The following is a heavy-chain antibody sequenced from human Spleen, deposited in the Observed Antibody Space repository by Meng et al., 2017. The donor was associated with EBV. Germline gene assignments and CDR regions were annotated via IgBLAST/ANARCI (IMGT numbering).Heavy chain of an antibody. CDR1: GDSIDNGCHY. D-gene: IGHD3-22*01. Sequence: QLQLQESGPGLVTPSQTLSLTCAVSGDSIDNGCHYWSWIRRPPGKGLEWIGYMFYSGRTYHNPSLKSRVSISLDASKNEVSLKLTSVTVEDTALYYCARGTYHAGSGYLVIDHWGQGTLVTVSS. V-gene: IGHV4-30-4*01. CDR2: MFYSGRT. CDR3: ARGTYHAGSGYLVIDH. J-gene: IGHJ4*02.